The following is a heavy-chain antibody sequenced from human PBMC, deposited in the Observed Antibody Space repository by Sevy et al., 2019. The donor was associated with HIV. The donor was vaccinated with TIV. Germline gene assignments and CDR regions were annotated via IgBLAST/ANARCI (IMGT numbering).Heavy chain of an antibody. J-gene: IGHJ5*02. CDR3: ARDHSSSWSRSWFDP. Sequence: GGSLRLSCAASGFTFSSYAMHWVRQAPGKGLEWVAVISYDGSNKYYADSVKGRFTISRDNSKNKLYLQMNSLRAEDTAVYYCARDHSSSWSRSWFDPWGQGTLVTVSS. CDR2: ISYDGSNK. CDR1: GFTFSSYA. V-gene: IGHV3-30-3*01. D-gene: IGHD6-13*01.